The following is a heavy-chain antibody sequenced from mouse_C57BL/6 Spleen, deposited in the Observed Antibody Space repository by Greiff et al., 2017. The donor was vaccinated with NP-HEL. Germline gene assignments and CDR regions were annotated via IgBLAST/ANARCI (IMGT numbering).Heavy chain of an antibody. J-gene: IGHJ4*01. D-gene: IGHD1-1*01. Sequence: QVQLQQPGAELVKPGASVKLSCKASGYTFTSYWMQWVKQRPGQGLEWIGEIDPSDSYTNYKQKFKGKANLTVDTSSSTAYMPLSSLTSESSAVYFWARGEARVLRYGYYYAMDYWGQGTSVTVSS. CDR3: ARGEARVLRYGYYYAMDY. CDR2: IDPSDSYT. CDR1: GYTFTSYW. V-gene: IGHV1-50*01.